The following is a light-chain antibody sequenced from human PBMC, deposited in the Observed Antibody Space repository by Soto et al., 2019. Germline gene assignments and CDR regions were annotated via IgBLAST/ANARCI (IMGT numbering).Light chain of an antibody. CDR3: HQDFNLTWT. J-gene: IGKJ1*01. CDR1: QTVSRMY. V-gene: IGKV3D-7*01. CDR2: GTS. Sequence: EIVLTQSPVTLSLSPGERATLSCRASQTVSRMYLSWFQQKPGQAPRLLIYGTSTRATGIPVRFSGSGSGTDFNLTISSLQTEDFAVYFCHQDFNLTWTFGQGTKVDIK.